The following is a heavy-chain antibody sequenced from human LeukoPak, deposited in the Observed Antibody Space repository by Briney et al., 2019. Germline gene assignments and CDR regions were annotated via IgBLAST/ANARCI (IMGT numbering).Heavy chain of an antibody. Sequence: TLSLTCTVSGGSMSSYYWSWIRQPPGEALEWLALLYWNDDKRYSPSLKSRLTVTKDTSKNQVVLTMTNMDPVDTATYYCAHRRSTGAPFDSWGQGTLVTVSS. CDR3: AHRRSTGAPFDS. CDR1: GGSMSSYYW. CDR2: LYWNDDK. D-gene: IGHD1-26*01. V-gene: IGHV2-5*01. J-gene: IGHJ4*02.